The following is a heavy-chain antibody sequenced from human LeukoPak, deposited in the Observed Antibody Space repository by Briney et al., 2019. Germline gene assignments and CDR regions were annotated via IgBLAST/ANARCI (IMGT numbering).Heavy chain of an antibody. V-gene: IGHV4-4*07. CDR2: IYTSGRT. CDR1: GGSISSYY. CDR3: ARDPHSTSLRDAFDI. Sequence: PSETLSLTCTVSGGSISSYYWSWIRQPAGKGLEWIGRIYTSGRTNYNPSLKSRVTMSVDTSKNQFSLKLSSVTAADTAVYYCARDPHSTSLRDAFDIWGQGTMVTVSS. J-gene: IGHJ3*02. D-gene: IGHD6-6*01.